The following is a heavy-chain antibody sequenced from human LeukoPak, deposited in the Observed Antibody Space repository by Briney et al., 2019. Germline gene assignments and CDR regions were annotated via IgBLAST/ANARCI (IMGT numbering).Heavy chain of an antibody. CDR2: IYYSGST. CDR3: ARSRIAAAAIDY. D-gene: IGHD6-13*01. V-gene: IGHV4-59*08. Sequence: SETLSLTCAVYGGSFSSYYWSWIRQPPGKGLEWIGYIYYSGSTNYNPSLKSRVTISVDTSKNQFSLKLSSVTAADTAVYYCARSRIAAAAIDYWGQGTLVTVSS. J-gene: IGHJ4*02. CDR1: GGSFSSYY.